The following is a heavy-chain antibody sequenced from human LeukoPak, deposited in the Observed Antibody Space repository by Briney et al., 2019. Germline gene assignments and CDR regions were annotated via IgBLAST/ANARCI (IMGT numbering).Heavy chain of an antibody. J-gene: IGHJ6*02. Sequence: PAETLSLTCTVSGGSISSYYWSWIRQPPGKGLEWIGYIYYSGSTNYNPPLKSRVTISVDTSKNQFSLKLSSVTAADTAVYYCARHGTTVTTDYYYGMDVWGQGTTVTVSS. CDR3: ARHGTTVTTDYYYGMDV. CDR2: IYYSGST. CDR1: GGSISSYY. V-gene: IGHV4-59*08. D-gene: IGHD4-11*01.